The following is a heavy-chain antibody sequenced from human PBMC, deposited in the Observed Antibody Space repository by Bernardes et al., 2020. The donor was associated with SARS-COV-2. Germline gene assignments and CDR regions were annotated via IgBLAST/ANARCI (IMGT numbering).Heavy chain of an antibody. V-gene: IGHV5-51*01. J-gene: IGHJ6*02. D-gene: IGHD3-3*02. CDR1: GYTFTNYW. CDR2: IYPGDSDT. CDR3: SKSGGDRMFGPGV. Sequence: GESLKISCKASGYTFTNYWIGWVRQMPGKGLEWMGIIYPGDSDTSYSPSFQGQVTISVDKSITTAFLQWSSLKASDTAMYYCSKSGGDRMFGPGVWGQGTRVNVS.